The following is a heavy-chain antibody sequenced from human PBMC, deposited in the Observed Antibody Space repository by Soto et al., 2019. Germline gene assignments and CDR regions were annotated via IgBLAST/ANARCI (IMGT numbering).Heavy chain of an antibody. CDR3: ARLNAYGDYAGPDYSYYYMDV. Sequence: QVQLQESGPGLVKPSETLSLTCTVSGGSISSYYWSWIRQPPGKGLEWSGYIYYSGSTNYNPSLTSRVTLSVDTSKNHFSLKLSSVPAADTAVYYCARLNAYGDYAGPDYSYYYMDVWGKGTTVTVSS. CDR2: IYYSGST. CDR1: GGSISSYY. D-gene: IGHD4-17*01. V-gene: IGHV4-59*01. J-gene: IGHJ6*03.